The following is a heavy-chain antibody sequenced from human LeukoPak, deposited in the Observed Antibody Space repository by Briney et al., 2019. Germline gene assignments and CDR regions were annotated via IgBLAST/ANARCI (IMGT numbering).Heavy chain of an antibody. CDR1: GFTFDDYG. Sequence: GGSLRLSCAASGFTFDDYGMSWVRQAPGKGLEWVSGINWNGGSTGYADSVKGRFTISRDNAKNSLYLQMNSLRAEDTALYYCARWTRGLTNIAARTAYAFDIWGQGTMVTVSS. J-gene: IGHJ3*02. D-gene: IGHD6-6*01. V-gene: IGHV3-20*04. CDR2: INWNGGST. CDR3: ARWTRGLTNIAARTAYAFDI.